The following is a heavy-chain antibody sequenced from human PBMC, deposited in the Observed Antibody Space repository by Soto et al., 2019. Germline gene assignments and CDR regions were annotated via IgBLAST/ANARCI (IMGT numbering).Heavy chain of an antibody. V-gene: IGHV4-59*01. CDR1: GGSISSYY. CDR3: ARVGDSYDYFDY. Sequence: PSETLSLTCTVSGGSISSYYWSWIRQPPGKGLEWIGYIYYSGSTNYNPSLKSRVTISVDTSKNQFSLKLSSVTAADTAVYYCARVGDSYDYFDYWGQGTLVTVS. CDR2: IYYSGST. D-gene: IGHD2-21*01. J-gene: IGHJ4*02.